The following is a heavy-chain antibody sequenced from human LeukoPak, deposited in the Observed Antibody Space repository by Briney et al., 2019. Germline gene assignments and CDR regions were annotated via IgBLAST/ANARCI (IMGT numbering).Heavy chain of an antibody. V-gene: IGHV1-46*01. D-gene: IGHD3-22*01. Sequence: GASVKVSCKASGGTFSSYAISWVRQAPGQGLEWMGIINPSGGSTSYAQKFQGRVTMTRDTSTSTVYMELSSLRSEDTAVYYCARDLTTEDDFDYWGQGTLVTVSS. CDR2: INPSGGST. J-gene: IGHJ4*02. CDR3: ARDLTTEDDFDY. CDR1: GGTFSSYA.